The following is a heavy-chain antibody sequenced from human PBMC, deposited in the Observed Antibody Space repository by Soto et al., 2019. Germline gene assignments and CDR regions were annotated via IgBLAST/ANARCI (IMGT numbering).Heavy chain of an antibody. V-gene: IGHV1-69*01. CDR2: IIPISETT. CDR3: ARSQGSSTSLETYYYYYYGIDV. D-gene: IGHD2-2*01. Sequence: QVQLVQSGAEVKKPGSSVKVSCKASGGTFSSYAISWVRQAPGQGLEWMGGIIPISETTNYAQKSQGRVTITAEECKRTSYMELSSLRPEDTAVYYCARSQGSSTSLETYYYYYYGIDVWGQGTTLTVSS. CDR1: GGTFSSYA. J-gene: IGHJ6*02.